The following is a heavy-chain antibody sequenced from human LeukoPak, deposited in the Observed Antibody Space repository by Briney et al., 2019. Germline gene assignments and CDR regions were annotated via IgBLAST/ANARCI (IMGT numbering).Heavy chain of an antibody. CDR1: GGSISSYY. V-gene: IGHV4-59*01. CDR3: ARGPNWFDP. CDR2: IYYSGST. J-gene: IGHJ5*02. Sequence: SETLSLTCTVSGGSISSYYWSWIQQPPGKGLEWIGCIYYSGSTNYNPSLKSRVTISVDTSKNQFSLKLSSVTAADTAVYYCARGPNWFDPWGQGTLVTVSS.